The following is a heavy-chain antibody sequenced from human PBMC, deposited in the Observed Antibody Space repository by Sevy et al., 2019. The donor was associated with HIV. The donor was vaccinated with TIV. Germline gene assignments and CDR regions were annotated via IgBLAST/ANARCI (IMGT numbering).Heavy chain of an antibody. CDR1: GGTFSTFL. J-gene: IGHJ4*02. V-gene: IGHV1-69*13. CDR3: ATRGDCGGDCSIYYFDY. D-gene: IGHD2-21*02. Sequence: ASVKFSCKASGGTFSTFLISWVRQAPGQGLEWMGGIRPIFGTVDYAQKFQARVTFTADESTSTAYIELSSLRPDDTAVYYCATRGDCGGDCSIYYFDYWGQGSLVPVSS. CDR2: IRPIFGTV.